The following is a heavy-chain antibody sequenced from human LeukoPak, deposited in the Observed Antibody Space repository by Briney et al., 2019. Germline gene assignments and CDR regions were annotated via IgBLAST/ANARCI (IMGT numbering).Heavy chain of an antibody. CDR1: GFTFRNYA. J-gene: IGHJ4*02. D-gene: IGHD5-24*01. CDR2: ISDSGGVI. V-gene: IGHV3-23*01. CDR3: AKRLRDGYNSPIDF. Sequence: GGSLRLSCAASGFTFRNYAMNWVRQAPGKGLEWVSGISDSGGVIDYADSVKGRFTTSRDTSKNTLHLQMNSLRAEDTAVYYCAKRLRDGYNSPIDFWGQGTLVTVSS.